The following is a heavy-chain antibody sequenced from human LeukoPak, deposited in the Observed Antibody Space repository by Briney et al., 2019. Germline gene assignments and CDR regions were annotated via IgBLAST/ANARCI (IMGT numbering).Heavy chain of an antibody. CDR1: GFTFSFYA. V-gene: IGHV3-23*01. D-gene: IGHD3-10*01. CDR3: AGSREAGY. Sequence: GGSLRLSCAASGFTFSFYAMTWVRQAPGKGLEWVSTTFDSGDTTYYADSVKGRFTISRDNSKNTLYLQMNSLRAEDTAIYYCAGSREAGYWGQGTWSPSPQ. CDR2: TFDSGDTT. J-gene: IGHJ4*02.